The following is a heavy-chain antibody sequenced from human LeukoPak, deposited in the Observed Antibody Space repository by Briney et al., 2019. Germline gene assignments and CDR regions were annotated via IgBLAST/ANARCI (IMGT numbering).Heavy chain of an antibody. D-gene: IGHD6-13*01. Sequence: GGSLRLSCAASGFIFSSYWMSWVRQSPGKGLEWVANIKQDGSEKYYVDSVKGRFTISRDNAKNSLYLQMNSLRAEDTAVYYCAREGSSWYRREIDYWGQGTLVTVSS. CDR3: AREGSSWYRREIDY. J-gene: IGHJ4*02. CDR1: GFIFSSYW. V-gene: IGHV3-7*01. CDR2: IKQDGSEK.